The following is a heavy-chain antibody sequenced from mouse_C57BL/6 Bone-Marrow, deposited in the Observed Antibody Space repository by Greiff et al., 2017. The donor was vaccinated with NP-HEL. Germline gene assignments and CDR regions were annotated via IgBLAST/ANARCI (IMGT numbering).Heavy chain of an antibody. J-gene: IGHJ1*03. CDR3: TTNFYYYGSSYWYFDV. D-gene: IGHD1-1*01. Sequence: VQLKQSGAELVRPGASVKLSCTASGFNIKDDYMHWVKQRPEQGLEWIGWIDPENGDTEYASKFQGKATITADTSSNTAYLQLSSLTSEDTAVYYCTTNFYYYGSSYWYFDVWGTGTTVTVSS. V-gene: IGHV14-4*01. CDR2: IDPENGDT. CDR1: GFNIKDDY.